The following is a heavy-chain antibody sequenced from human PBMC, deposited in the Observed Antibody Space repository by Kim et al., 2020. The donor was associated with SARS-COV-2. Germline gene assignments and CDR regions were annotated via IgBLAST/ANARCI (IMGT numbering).Heavy chain of an antibody. J-gene: IGHJ6*01. V-gene: IGHV1-69*13. CDR1: GVSFITSG. Sequence: SVKVSCKSSGVSFITSGFSWVRQAPGQGLEWLGGIIPMFNVVNYAQKFRDRVTIIADESTNTAYMELSSLISDDTAVYYCGRGDDFVNNGGITYYHGLD. CDR3: GRGDDFVNNGGITYYHGLD. CDR2: IIPMFNVV. D-gene: IGHD3-16*02.